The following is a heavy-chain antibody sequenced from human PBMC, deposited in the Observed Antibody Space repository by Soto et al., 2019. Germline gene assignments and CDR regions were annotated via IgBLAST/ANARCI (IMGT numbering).Heavy chain of an antibody. J-gene: IGHJ4*02. Sequence: SETLSLTCSVSAGSLGHYYLTWIRQSPGKGLEWIGEIYHTGSTKYNPSLERRVAISVDTSKNRFSLKLTSVTAAYTAIYFCARLVYDTRFNYMYFYFWGQGALVTVSS. CDR1: AGSLGHYY. CDR3: ARLVYDTRFNYMYFYF. D-gene: IGHD3-10*01. CDR2: IYHTGST. V-gene: IGHV4-59*12.